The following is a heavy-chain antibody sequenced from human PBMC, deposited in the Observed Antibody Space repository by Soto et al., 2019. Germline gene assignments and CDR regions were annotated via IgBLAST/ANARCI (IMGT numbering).Heavy chain of an antibody. Sequence: GGSLRLSCAASGFTFSSYWMSWVRQAPGKGLEWVANIKQDGSEKYYVDSVKGRFTISRDNAKNSLYLQMNSLRAEDTAVYYCARDGSAWFGELLGGMDVWGQGTTVTVSS. CDR2: IKQDGSEK. J-gene: IGHJ6*02. CDR3: ARDGSAWFGELLGGMDV. CDR1: GFTFSSYW. D-gene: IGHD3-10*01. V-gene: IGHV3-7*03.